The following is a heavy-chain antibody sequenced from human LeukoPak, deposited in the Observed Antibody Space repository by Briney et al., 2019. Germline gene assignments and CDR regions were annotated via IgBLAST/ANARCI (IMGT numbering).Heavy chain of an antibody. V-gene: IGHV3-21*01. Sequence: GGSLRLSCAASGFTFSSYSMNWVRQAPGKGLEWVSSISSSSYIYYADSVKGRFTISRDNAKNSLYLQMNSLRAEDTAVYYCARDPLDMVRGVIITNDYWGQGTLVTVSS. CDR3: ARDPLDMVRGVIITNDY. CDR2: ISSSSYI. CDR1: GFTFSSYS. J-gene: IGHJ4*02. D-gene: IGHD3-10*01.